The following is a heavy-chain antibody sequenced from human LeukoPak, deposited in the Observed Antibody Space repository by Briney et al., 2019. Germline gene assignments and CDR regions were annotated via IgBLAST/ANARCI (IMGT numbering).Heavy chain of an antibody. V-gene: IGHV3-21*01. CDR1: GFTFSSYS. D-gene: IGHD3-3*01. J-gene: IGHJ6*02. CDR2: ISSSSSYI. CDR3: ARDGNEFITIFGVVTFPNQNYYYYYGMDV. Sequence: GRSLRLSCAASGFTFSSYSMNWVRQAPGKGLEWVSSISSSSSYIYYADSVRGRFTISRDNAKNSLYLQTNSLRAEDTAVYYCARDGNEFITIFGVVTFPNQNYYYYYGMDVWGQGTTVTVSS.